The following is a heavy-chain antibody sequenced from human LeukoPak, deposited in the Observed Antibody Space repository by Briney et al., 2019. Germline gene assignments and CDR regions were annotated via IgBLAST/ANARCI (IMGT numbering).Heavy chain of an antibody. CDR3: AELGITMIGGV. CDR2: ISSRGSAI. D-gene: IGHD3-10*02. CDR1: GFTFSDYY. Sequence: PGGSLRLPCAASGFTFSDYYMSWIRQAPGKGLEWVSYISSRGSAIYYADSVKGRFTISRDNAKNTLYLQMNSLRAEDTAVYYCAELGITMIGGVWGKGTTVTISS. J-gene: IGHJ6*04. V-gene: IGHV3-11*04.